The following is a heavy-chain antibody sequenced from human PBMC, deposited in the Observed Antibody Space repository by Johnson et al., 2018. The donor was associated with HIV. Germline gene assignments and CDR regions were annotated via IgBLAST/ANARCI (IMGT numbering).Heavy chain of an antibody. V-gene: IGHV3-30*03. CDR3: AREVETAMVGLGNDSCDI. D-gene: IGHD5-18*01. CDR2: ISYDGNNK. Sequence: VQLVESGGGVVQPGRSLRLSCAASGFTFSSYGMHWVRQAPGKGLEWVAVISYDGNNKYYVESVKGRFTISSDNSKNTLYLQMNSLRPEDTAVYYCAREVETAMVGLGNDSCDIWGKGTIVTVSS. J-gene: IGHJ3*02. CDR1: GFTFSSYG.